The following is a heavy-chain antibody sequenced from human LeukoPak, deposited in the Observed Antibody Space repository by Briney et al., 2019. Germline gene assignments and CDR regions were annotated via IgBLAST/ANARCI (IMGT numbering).Heavy chain of an antibody. CDR1: GYTFTSYY. V-gene: IGHV1-46*01. J-gene: IGHJ6*02. CDR3: ARDATPYFCSGGSCYSPYYYGMDV. D-gene: IGHD2-15*01. Sequence: ASVKVSCKASGYTFTSYYMHWVRQAPGQGLEWMGIINPSGGSTSYAQKFQGRVTMTRDTSMSTVYMELSSLRSEDTAVYYCARDATPYFCSGGSCYSPYYYGMDVWGQGTTVTVSS. CDR2: INPSGGST.